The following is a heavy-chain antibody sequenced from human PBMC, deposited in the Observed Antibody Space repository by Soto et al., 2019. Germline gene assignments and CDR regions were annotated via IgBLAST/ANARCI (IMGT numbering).Heavy chain of an antibody. V-gene: IGHV1-18*01. J-gene: IGHJ4*02. CDR3: ARIGVSSGHESPDFDS. CDR2: ISGFNGNT. D-gene: IGHD3-16*01. CDR1: GYTFNFYG. Sequence: QVQLVQSGAEVKKPGASVKVSCKASGYTFNFYGITWVRQAPGQGLEWMGWISGFNGNTNYAADLKGRVTMTTDTSTSTADMELRGLRSVDTAVYYCARIGVSSGHESPDFDSWGQGTLVTVSS.